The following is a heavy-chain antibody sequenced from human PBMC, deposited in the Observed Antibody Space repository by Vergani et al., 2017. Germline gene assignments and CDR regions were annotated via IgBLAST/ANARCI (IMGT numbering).Heavy chain of an antibody. CDR2: IHHSGDT. CDR1: DSSIMTNPY. Sequence: QVQLQESGPGLVKPSETLTLTCDVSDSSIMTNPYWGWFRQSPGKGLGWIGCIHHSGDTHYNSSLKSRVSISIVSSSKFSLSLTSVTAADTALYYCARHRGSGGFFPSSYLYGMDVWGHGTTVTVSS. CDR3: ARHRGSGGFFPSSYLYGMDV. V-gene: IGHV4-38-2*01. J-gene: IGHJ6*02. D-gene: IGHD3-10*01.